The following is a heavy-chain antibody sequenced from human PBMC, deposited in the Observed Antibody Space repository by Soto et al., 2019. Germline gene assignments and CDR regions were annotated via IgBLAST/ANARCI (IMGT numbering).Heavy chain of an antibody. CDR2: ISHLEST. D-gene: IGHD5-12*01. CDR1: GASITYGVYS. Sequence: SETLSLTCTLSGASITYGVYSWSWIRQPPGKDLEWLGYISHLESTFYNPSFQSRLTLSIDRSKNQFSLKLASMTAADTAIYYCARGGGYDPFDYWGQGTLVTVYS. CDR3: ARGGGYDPFDY. J-gene: IGHJ4*02. V-gene: IGHV4-30-2*01.